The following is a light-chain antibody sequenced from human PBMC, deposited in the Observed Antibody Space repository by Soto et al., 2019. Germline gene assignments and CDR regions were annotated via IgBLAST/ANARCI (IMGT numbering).Light chain of an antibody. Sequence: DIQMTQSPSSLSASVGDRVTITCRTSQCIASYLNWYQQKPGKAPKLLIYAASTLHSGVPSRFSGSASGTDFTLTISSLQHEDFATYYCQQSSSTPDTFGQGTKLESK. CDR1: QCIASY. V-gene: IGKV1-39*01. CDR3: QQSSSTPDT. J-gene: IGKJ2*01. CDR2: AAS.